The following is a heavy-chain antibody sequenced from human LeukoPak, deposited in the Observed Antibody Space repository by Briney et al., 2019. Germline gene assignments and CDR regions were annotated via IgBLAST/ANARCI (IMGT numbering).Heavy chain of an antibody. J-gene: IGHJ4*02. CDR3: GKDLIVEGR. D-gene: IGHD3-22*01. CDR1: GFRFNIFA. CDR2: MSNSGGST. Sequence: PGRSLRLFCAASGFRFNIFAMSWVRQAPGKGLEWVSTMSNSGGSTYYADSAKGRFTISRDNAKNTLYLQMNSLRADDTAVYYCGKDLIVEGRWGQGTLVTVSS. V-gene: IGHV3-23*01.